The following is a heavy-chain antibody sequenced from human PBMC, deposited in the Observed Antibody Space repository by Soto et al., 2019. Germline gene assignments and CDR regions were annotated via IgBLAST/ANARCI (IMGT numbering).Heavy chain of an antibody. Sequence: HVQLVESGGGVVQPGRSLRLSCAASGFTFRSYGMHWVRQAPTKGMEWVAVISYDGSNKYYADSVKGRFNISRDNSKNSLYLQMNSLIAEDTAVYYCAKGGVGSTSNAFDIWGQATMVTVSS. J-gene: IGHJ3*02. CDR2: ISYDGSNK. V-gene: IGHV3-30*18. D-gene: IGHD1-26*01. CDR1: GFTFRSYG. CDR3: AKGGVGSTSNAFDI.